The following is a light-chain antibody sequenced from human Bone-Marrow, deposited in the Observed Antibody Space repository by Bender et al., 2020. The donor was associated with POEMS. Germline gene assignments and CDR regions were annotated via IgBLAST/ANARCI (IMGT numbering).Light chain of an antibody. J-gene: IGLJ3*02. CDR2: DVS. CDR1: SSDVGGYNY. V-gene: IGLV2-14*01. Sequence: QSALTQPASVSGSPGQSITIYCTGTSSDVGGYNYVAWYQQHPGKAPKLMIYDVSNRPSGVPDRYSGSKSGTSASLAISGLQSEDEADYYCAAWDDSLNGLVFGGGTKLAVL. CDR3: AAWDDSLNGLV.